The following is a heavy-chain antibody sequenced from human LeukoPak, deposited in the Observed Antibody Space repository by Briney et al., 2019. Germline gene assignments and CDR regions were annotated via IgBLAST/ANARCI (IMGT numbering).Heavy chain of an antibody. V-gene: IGHV1-46*01. CDR2: INPSGGST. D-gene: IGHD7-27*01. CDR3: AAPLGKLGDAFDI. CDR1: GYTFTSYY. Sequence: GASVKVSCKASGYTFTSYYMHWVRQAPGQGLEWMGIINPSGGSTSYAQKFQGRVTMTRDTSTSTVYMELSSLRSEDTAVYYCAAPLGKLGDAFDIWGQGTMVTVSS. J-gene: IGHJ3*02.